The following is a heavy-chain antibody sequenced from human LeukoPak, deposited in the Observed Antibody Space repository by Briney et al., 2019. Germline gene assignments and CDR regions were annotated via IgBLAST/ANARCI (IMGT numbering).Heavy chain of an antibody. CDR1: GGSFSGYY. CDR2: INHSGST. V-gene: IGHV4-34*01. CDR3: ARCCTRGHYYGSGSYYPKVYFDY. Sequence: PSETLSLTCAVYGGSFSGYYWSWIRQPPGKGLEWIGEINHSGSTNYNPSLKSQLTIYVDTYKNHLSLKLRSVTAADTAVYYCARCCTRGHYYGSGSYYPKVYFDYWGQGTLVAVSS. D-gene: IGHD3-10*01. J-gene: IGHJ4*02.